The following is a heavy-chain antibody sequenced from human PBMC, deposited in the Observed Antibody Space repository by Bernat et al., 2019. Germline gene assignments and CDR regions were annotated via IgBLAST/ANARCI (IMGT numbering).Heavy chain of an antibody. CDR3: AKEALAPSPPDDTSSGWYQPYYYYYYGMDV. D-gene: IGHD6-19*01. J-gene: IGHJ6*02. V-gene: IGHV3-23*01. Sequence: EVQLLESGGGLVQPGGSLRLSCAASGFTFSSYAMSWVRQAPGKGLEWVSAISGSGGSTYYADSVKGRFTISRDNSKNTLYLQMNSLRAEDTAVYYCAKEALAPSPPDDTSSGWYQPYYYYYYGMDVWGQGTTVTVSS. CDR2: ISGSGGST. CDR1: GFTFSSYA.